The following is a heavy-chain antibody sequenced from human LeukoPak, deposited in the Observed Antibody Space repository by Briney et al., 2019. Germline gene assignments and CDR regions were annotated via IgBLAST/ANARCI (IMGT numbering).Heavy chain of an antibody. Sequence: ASVKVSCKASGYTFTSYAMHWVRQAPGQRLEWMGWMNPNSGNTSYAQKFQGRVTMTRNTSISTAYMELSSLRSEDTAVYYCARNSGSYYGVTDYWGQGTLVTVSS. J-gene: IGHJ4*02. CDR2: MNPNSGNT. D-gene: IGHD1-26*01. CDR1: GYTFTSYA. CDR3: ARNSGSYYGVTDY. V-gene: IGHV1-8*02.